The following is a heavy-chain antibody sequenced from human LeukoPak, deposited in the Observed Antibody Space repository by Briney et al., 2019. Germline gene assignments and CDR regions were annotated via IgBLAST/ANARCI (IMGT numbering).Heavy chain of an antibody. CDR3: ARVLYDFWSGLHYFDD. CDR1: GFTFSSHA. D-gene: IGHD3-3*01. J-gene: IGHJ4*02. V-gene: IGHV3-23*01. Sequence: GGSLRLSCAASGFTFSSHAMSWVRQAPGKGLEWVSSLSGSGGTTYHADSVKGRFSISRDNSKNTLYLQMNSLSAEDTAVYYCARVLYDFWSGLHYFDDWGQGTLVTVSS. CDR2: LSGSGGTT.